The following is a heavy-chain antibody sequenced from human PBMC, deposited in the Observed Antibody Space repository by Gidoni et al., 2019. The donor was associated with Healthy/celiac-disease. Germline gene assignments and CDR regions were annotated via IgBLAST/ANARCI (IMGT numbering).Heavy chain of an antibody. CDR3: ARMAPYSSSWPYYFDY. CDR1: GFSLSNARMG. CDR2: IFSNDEN. J-gene: IGHJ4*02. V-gene: IGHV2-26*01. Sequence: QVTLKESGPVLVKPTETLTLTCTVSGFSLSNARMGVSWIRQPPGKALEWLAHIFSNDENSYSTSLKSRLTISKDTSKSQVVLTMTNMDPVDTATYYCARMAPYSSSWPYYFDYWGQGTLVTVSS. D-gene: IGHD6-13*01.